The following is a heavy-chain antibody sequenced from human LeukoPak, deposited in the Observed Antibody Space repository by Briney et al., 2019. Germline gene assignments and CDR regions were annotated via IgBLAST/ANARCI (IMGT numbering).Heavy chain of an antibody. D-gene: IGHD3-9*01. CDR1: GYTFTSYG. V-gene: IGHV1-18*01. Sequence: GASVKVSCKASGYTFTSYGISWVRQAPGQGLEWMGWISAYNGNTNYAQKLQGRVTMTTDTSTSTAYMELRSLRSDDTAVYYCAREGQYYDILTGFDYWGQGTLVTVSS. J-gene: IGHJ4*02. CDR3: AREGQYYDILTGFDY. CDR2: ISAYNGNT.